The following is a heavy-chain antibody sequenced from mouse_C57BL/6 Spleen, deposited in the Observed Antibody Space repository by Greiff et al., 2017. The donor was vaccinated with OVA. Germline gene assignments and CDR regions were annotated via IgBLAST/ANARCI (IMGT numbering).Heavy chain of an antibody. CDR2: INPNYGTT. CDR1: GYSFTDYN. V-gene: IGHV1-39*01. J-gene: IGHJ2*01. Sequence: EVQLQQSGPELVKPGASVKISCKASGYSFTDYNMNWVKQSNGKSLEWIGVINPNYGTTSYNQKFKGKATLTVDQSSSTAYMQLNSLTSEDAAVNYCARGRNYDYGGGVCDYWGQGTTLTVSS. CDR3: ARGRNYDYGGGVCDY. D-gene: IGHD2-4*01.